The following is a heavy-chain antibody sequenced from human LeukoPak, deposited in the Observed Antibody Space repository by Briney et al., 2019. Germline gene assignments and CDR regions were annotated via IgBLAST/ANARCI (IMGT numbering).Heavy chain of an antibody. CDR1: GYSFTTYW. D-gene: IGHD2-2*01. J-gene: IGHJ4*02. Sequence: HGESLKISCRGSGYSFTTYWIGWVRQMPGKGLDWMGIIYPGDSDTRYTPSFQGHVTLSADKSINTAHLQWSSLKASDTAMYYCARRQGCSSASCPPDYWGQGTLVTVSP. CDR2: IYPGDSDT. CDR3: ARRQGCSSASCPPDY. V-gene: IGHV5-51*01.